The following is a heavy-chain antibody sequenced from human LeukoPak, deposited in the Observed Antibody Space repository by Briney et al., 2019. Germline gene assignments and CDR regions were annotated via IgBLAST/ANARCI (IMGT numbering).Heavy chain of an antibody. Sequence: GGSLRLSCAASGFTFSSYGMHWVRQAPGKGLEWVAVIWYDGSNKYYADSVKGRFTISRDNSKNTLYLQMNSLRAEDTAVYYCARDSDILTGYYMGAFDIWGPGTMVTVSS. J-gene: IGHJ3*02. CDR3: ARDSDILTGYYMGAFDI. V-gene: IGHV3-33*01. CDR2: IWYDGSNK. CDR1: GFTFSSYG. D-gene: IGHD3-9*01.